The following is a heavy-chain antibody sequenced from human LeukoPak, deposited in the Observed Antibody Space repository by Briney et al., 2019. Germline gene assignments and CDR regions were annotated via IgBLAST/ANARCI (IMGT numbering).Heavy chain of an antibody. CDR3: ARDYCGGDCFPDY. J-gene: IGHJ4*02. CDR2: INPNSGDT. Sequence: ASVKVSCKASGYTFTGYYIHWVRQAPGRGLEWMGRINPNSGDTNYAQKFQGRVTMTRDTSISTAYMELSRLRSDDTAVYYCARDYCGGDCFPDYWGQGTLVTVSS. D-gene: IGHD2-21*02. CDR1: GYTFTGYY. V-gene: IGHV1-2*06.